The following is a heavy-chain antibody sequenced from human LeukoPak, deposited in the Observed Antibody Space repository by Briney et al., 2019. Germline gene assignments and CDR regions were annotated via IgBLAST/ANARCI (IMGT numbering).Heavy chain of an antibody. V-gene: IGHV4-30-4*01. CDR2: IYSSGSA. CDR3: AREAGNGYKHYYYATDV. J-gene: IGHJ6*02. D-gene: IGHD5-24*01. CDR1: GSSISSGDYY. Sequence: SQTLSLTCTVSGSSISSGDYYWSWIRQSPGRGLEWIGYIYSSGSAYYNPSLKSRVTISVDTSKNQFSLRLNSVTAADTAVYYCAREAGNGYKHYYYATDVWGQGTTVTVSS.